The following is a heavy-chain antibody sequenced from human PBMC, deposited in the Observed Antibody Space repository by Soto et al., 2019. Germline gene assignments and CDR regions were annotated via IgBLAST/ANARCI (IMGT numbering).Heavy chain of an antibody. CDR3: ARHGSN. CDR1: GDSISNGVYH. V-gene: IGHV4-30-4*01. J-gene: IGHJ4*02. CDR2: IYNSGSS. Sequence: SSETLSLTCTVSGDSISNGVYHWSWIRQPPGKGLEWIGYIYNSGSSYYNPSLKSRVTISVDTSKNQFSLKLTSVTAADTAVYYCARHGSNWGQGTLVTSPQ.